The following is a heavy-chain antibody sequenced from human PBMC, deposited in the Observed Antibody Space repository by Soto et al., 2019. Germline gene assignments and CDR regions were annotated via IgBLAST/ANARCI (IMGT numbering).Heavy chain of an antibody. CDR1: GSTFTSYA. D-gene: IGHD3-22*01. V-gene: IGHV1-3*01. Sequence: QVQLVQSGAEVKKPGASVKVSCKASGSTFTSYAMHRVRQAPGQRLEWMGWINAGNGNTKYSQKFQGRVTSTRDTSASTAYMELSRLRTEDTAVYYGARSLYDSSGWGYYGMDVWGQGTTVTVSS. J-gene: IGHJ6*02. CDR3: ARSLYDSSGWGYYGMDV. CDR2: INAGNGNT.